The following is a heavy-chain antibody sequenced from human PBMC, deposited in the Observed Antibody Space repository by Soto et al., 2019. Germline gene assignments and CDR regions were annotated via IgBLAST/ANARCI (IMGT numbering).Heavy chain of an antibody. CDR1: GYTFTSYG. J-gene: IGHJ4*02. V-gene: IGHV1-18*01. CDR3: ARDRAVLWFGEYTPPFDY. CDR2: ISAYNGNT. D-gene: IGHD3-10*01. Sequence: ASVKVSCKASGYTFTSYGISWVRQAPGQGLEWMGWISAYNGNTNYAQKLQGRVTMTTDTSTSTAYMELRSLRSDDTAVYYCARDRAVLWFGEYTPPFDYWGQGTLVTVSS.